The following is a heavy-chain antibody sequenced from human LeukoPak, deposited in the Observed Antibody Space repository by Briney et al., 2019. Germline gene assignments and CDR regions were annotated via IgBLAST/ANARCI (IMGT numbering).Heavy chain of an antibody. V-gene: IGHV1-2*02. D-gene: IGHD4-17*01. CDR2: INPDSGGT. CDR3: ARGDYGDYLRFDP. J-gene: IGHJ5*02. Sequence: GASVKVSCKASGYTFINYGIIWVRQAPGQGLEWMGWINPDSGGTNYAQKFQGRVTMTRDTSISTAYLELSRLRSDDTAVYYCARGDYGDYLRFDPWGQGTLVTVSS. CDR1: GYTFINYG.